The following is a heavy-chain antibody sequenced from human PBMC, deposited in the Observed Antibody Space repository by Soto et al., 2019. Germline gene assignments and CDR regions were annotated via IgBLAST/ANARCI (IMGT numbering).Heavy chain of an antibody. Sequence: QGQLVQSGGEVKKPGASVKVSCKASVYTFINYSITWVRQAPGQGLEWLAWINAYIAKTDNAQKVQGRVTMTADTSTSTAYLELRSPTSDDPAVYHCAQGDCDTLDHWGPGTVFPTSS. CDR1: VYTFINYS. D-gene: IGHD2-21*01. CDR2: INAYIAKT. CDR3: AQGDCDTLDH. J-gene: IGHJ4*02. V-gene: IGHV1-18*01.